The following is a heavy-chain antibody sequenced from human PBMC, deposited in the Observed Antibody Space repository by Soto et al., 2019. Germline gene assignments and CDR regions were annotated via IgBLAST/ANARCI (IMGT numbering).Heavy chain of an antibody. Sequence: SETLSLTCTVSGGSISSGDYYWSWIRQPPGKGLEWIGYIYYSGSTYYNPSLKSRVTISVDTSKNQFSLKLSSVTAADTAVYYCARENYGTAMATNYFDYWGQGTLVTVSS. CDR2: IYYSGST. J-gene: IGHJ4*02. V-gene: IGHV4-30-4*01. CDR1: GGSISSGDYY. CDR3: ARENYGTAMATNYFDY. D-gene: IGHD5-18*01.